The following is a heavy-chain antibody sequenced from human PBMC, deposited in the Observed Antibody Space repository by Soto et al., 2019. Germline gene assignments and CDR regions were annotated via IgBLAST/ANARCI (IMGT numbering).Heavy chain of an antibody. Sequence: GSLRLSCVASGFTFDTYALNWVRQAPGKGLEWVSSISSRSDIYYADSVKGRFTISRDNAKNSVSLQMNSLRAEDTAVYYCAREYTAWPLAYGLDVWGQGTTVTVSS. J-gene: IGHJ6*02. CDR1: GFTFDTYA. V-gene: IGHV3-21*01. CDR3: AREYTAWPLAYGLDV. CDR2: ISSRSDI. D-gene: IGHD2-2*02.